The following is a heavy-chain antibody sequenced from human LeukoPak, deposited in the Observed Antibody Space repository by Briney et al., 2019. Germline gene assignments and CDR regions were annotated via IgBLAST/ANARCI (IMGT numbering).Heavy chain of an antibody. CDR2: LQYDRTNV. D-gene: IGHD1-26*01. V-gene: IGHV3-30*02. J-gene: IGHJ4*02. CDR3: AKAMGATLFDY. Sequence: GGSLRLSCAASRFSFSSYGMHWVRQAPGKGLEWVAYLQYDRTNVQYADSVRGRFTISGDNSKNILYLQMNSLRAGDTAVYYCAKAMGATLFDYWGQGTLVTVSS. CDR1: RFSFSSYG.